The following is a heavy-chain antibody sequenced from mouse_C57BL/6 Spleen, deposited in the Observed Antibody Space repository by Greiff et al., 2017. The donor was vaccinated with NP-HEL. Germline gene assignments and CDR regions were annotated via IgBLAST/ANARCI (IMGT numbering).Heavy chain of an antibody. CDR3: ARRGGYDRYYFDY. Sequence: QVQLQQPGAELVRPGSSVKLSCKASGYTFTSYWMDWVKQRPGQGLEWIGNIYPSDSETHYNQKFKDKATLTVDKSSSTAYMQLSSLTSEDSAVYYCARRGGYDRYYFDYWGQGTTLTVSS. CDR2: IYPSDSET. D-gene: IGHD2-3*01. V-gene: IGHV1-61*01. J-gene: IGHJ2*01. CDR1: GYTFTSYW.